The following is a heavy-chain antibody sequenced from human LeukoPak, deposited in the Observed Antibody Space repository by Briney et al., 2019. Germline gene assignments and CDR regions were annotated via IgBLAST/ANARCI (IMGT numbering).Heavy chain of an antibody. CDR1: GFTVSSNY. J-gene: IGHJ4*02. V-gene: IGHV3-53*01. CDR2: IYSGGST. CDR3: AKDLQDYFDY. Sequence: GGSLRLSCAASGFTVSSNYMSWVRQAPGKGLEWVSVIYSGGSTYYADSVKDRFTISRDNSKNTLYLQMNSLRAEDTAVYYCAKDLQDYFDYWGQGTLVTVSS.